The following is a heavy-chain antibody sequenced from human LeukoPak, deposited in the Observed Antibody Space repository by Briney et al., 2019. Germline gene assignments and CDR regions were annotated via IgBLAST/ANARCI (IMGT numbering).Heavy chain of an antibody. Sequence: GESLKISCKGSGYSFISSWIAGVRQMPGKGLEWMGIIYPGDSNTRYSPSFQGQVTISADKSINTAYVQWSSLKASDTAIYYCARQTRDAFDIWGQGTMVTVSS. CDR1: GYSFISSW. J-gene: IGHJ3*02. D-gene: IGHD1-1*01. CDR2: IYPGDSNT. V-gene: IGHV5-51*01. CDR3: ARQTRDAFDI.